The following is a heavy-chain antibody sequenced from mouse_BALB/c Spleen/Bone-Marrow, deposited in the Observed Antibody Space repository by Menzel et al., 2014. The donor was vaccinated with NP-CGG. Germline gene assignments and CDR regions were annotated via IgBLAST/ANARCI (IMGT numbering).Heavy chain of an antibody. D-gene: IGHD1-1*01. CDR2: IRNKANGYTT. Sequence: VKLVESGGGLVQPGGSLRLSCATSGFTFTDYYMSWVRQPPGKALEWLGFIRNKANGYTTEYSASVKGRFTISRDNSQSILYLQMNTLRAEDSATYYCARDDYGRGYWGQGTTLTVSS. V-gene: IGHV7-3*02. CDR1: GFTFTDYY. J-gene: IGHJ2*01. CDR3: ARDDYGRGY.